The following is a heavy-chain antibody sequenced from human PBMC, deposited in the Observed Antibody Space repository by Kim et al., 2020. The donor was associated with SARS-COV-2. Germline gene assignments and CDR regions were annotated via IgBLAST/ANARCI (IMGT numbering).Heavy chain of an antibody. CDR2: IYYSGST. V-gene: IGHV4-39*07. D-gene: IGHD3-22*01. CDR3: ARDGPPYYYDSSAEH. Sequence: SETLFLTCTVSGGSISSSSYYWGWIRQPPGKGLEWIGSIYYSGSTYYNPSLKSRVTISVDTSKNQFSLKLSSVTAADTAVYYCARDGPPYYYDSSAEHWGQGTLVTVSS. J-gene: IGHJ4*02. CDR1: GGSISSSSYY.